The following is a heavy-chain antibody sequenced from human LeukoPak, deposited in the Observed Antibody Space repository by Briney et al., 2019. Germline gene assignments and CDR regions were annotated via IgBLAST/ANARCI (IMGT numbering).Heavy chain of an antibody. CDR2: LSSSSSSYI. CDR1: GFTFSSYE. V-gene: IGHV3-21*01. CDR3: ARDMVATILDY. J-gene: IGHJ4*02. Sequence: PGGSLRLSCAASGFTFSSYEMNWVRQAPGKGLEWVSSLSSSSSSYIYYADSVKGRFTISRDNAKNSLYLQMNSLRAEDTAVYYCARDMVATILDYWGQGTLVTVSS. D-gene: IGHD5-12*01.